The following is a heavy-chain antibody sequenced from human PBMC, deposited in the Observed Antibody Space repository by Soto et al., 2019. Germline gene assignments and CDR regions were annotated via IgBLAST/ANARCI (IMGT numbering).Heavy chain of an antibody. CDR1: GGSMNAHF. CDR3: ARLGGTYRNWFDP. Sequence: SETLSLTCTVSGGSMNAHFWSWIRQSAGKGLEWIGHIYISGTTMYNPSLKSRVTISVDTSKNQFSLKLSSVTAADTAVYYCARLGGTYRNWFDPWGQGTLVTVSS. CDR2: IYISGTT. D-gene: IGHD1-26*01. V-gene: IGHV4-4*08. J-gene: IGHJ5*02.